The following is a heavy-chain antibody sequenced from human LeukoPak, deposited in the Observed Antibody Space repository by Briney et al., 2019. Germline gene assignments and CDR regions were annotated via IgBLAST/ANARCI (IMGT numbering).Heavy chain of an antibody. D-gene: IGHD4-17*01. CDR1: GYTFTSYY. CDR2: INPSGGST. CDR3: ARVGPVLPYGDLPPVNNWFDP. Sequence: ASVKVSCKASGYTFTSYYMHWVRQAPGQGLEWMGIINPSGGSTSYAQKFQGRVTMTRDTSTSTVYMELSSLRSEDTAVYYCARVGPVLPYGDLPPVNNWFDPWGQGTLVTVPS. V-gene: IGHV1-46*01. J-gene: IGHJ5*02.